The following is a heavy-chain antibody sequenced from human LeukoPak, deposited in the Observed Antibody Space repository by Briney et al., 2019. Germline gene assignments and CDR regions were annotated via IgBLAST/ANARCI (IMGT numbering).Heavy chain of an antibody. V-gene: IGHV1-69*13. J-gene: IGHJ6*03. D-gene: IGHD2-2*01. CDR2: IIPIFGTA. CDR1: GGTFSSYA. Sequence: SVKVSCKASGGTFSSYAISWVRQAPGQGLEWMGGIIPIFGTANYAQKFQGRVTITADESTSTAYMELSSLRSEDTAVYYCARGLIVVVPARPRYYYYMDVWGKGTTVTVSS. CDR3: ARGLIVVVPARPRYYYYMDV.